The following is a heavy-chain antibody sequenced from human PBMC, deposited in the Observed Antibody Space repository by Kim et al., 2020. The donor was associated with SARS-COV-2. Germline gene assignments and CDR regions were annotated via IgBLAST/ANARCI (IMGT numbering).Heavy chain of an antibody. CDR3: ARDTRYCSSTSCYGTLGAFDI. J-gene: IGHJ3*02. Sequence: GGSLRLSCAASGFTFSSYGMHWVRQAPGKGLEWVAVIWYDGSNKYYADSVKGRFTISRDNSKNTLYLQMNSLRAEDTAVYYCARDTRYCSSTSCYGTLGAFDIWGQGTMVTVSS. V-gene: IGHV3-33*01. D-gene: IGHD2-2*01. CDR1: GFTFSSYG. CDR2: IWYDGSNK.